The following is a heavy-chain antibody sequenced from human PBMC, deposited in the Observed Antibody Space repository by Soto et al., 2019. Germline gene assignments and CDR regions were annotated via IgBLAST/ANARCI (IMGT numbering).Heavy chain of an antibody. V-gene: IGHV4-31*03. CDR1: VGSIDTGGFY. J-gene: IGHJ4*02. CDR3: ASGTFNDISFDS. CDR2: IYYTGAA. D-gene: IGHD2-21*01. Sequence: QVQLQGSGPGLVKPSQTLTLTCTVSVGSIDTGGFYWIWSRHLPGMGLQWIGYIYYTGAADYYPARKSRVVISLDSTANQFSLSLTSLTAADTAVYFWASGTFNDISFDSWGQGRLVTFSS.